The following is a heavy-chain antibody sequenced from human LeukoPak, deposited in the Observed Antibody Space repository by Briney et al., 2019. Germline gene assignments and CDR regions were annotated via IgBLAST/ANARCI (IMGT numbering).Heavy chain of an antibody. CDR1: GGSFSGYY. CDR2: INHSGST. D-gene: IGHD4-23*01. CDR3: ARVGRLVHYGSNNFDY. J-gene: IGHJ4*02. Sequence: SETLSLTCAVYGGSFSGYYWSWIRQPPGKGLEWIGEINHSGSTNYNPSLKSRVTISVDTSKNQFSLRLSSVTAADTAVYYCARVGRLVHYGSNNFDYWGQGTLVTVSS. V-gene: IGHV4-34*01.